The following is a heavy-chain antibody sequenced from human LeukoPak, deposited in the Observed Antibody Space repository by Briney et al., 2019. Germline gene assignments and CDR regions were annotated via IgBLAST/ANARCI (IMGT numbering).Heavy chain of an antibody. CDR1: GFTFSSYA. V-gene: IGHV3-23*01. CDR3: AKPFEYSSSSGFDY. Sequence: GGSLRLSWAASGFTFSSYAMSWVRQAPGKGLEWVSAISGSGGSTYYADSVKGRFTISRDNSKNTLYLQMNSLRAEDTAVYYCAKPFEYSSSSGFDYWGQGTLVTVSS. J-gene: IGHJ4*02. CDR2: ISGSGGST. D-gene: IGHD6-6*01.